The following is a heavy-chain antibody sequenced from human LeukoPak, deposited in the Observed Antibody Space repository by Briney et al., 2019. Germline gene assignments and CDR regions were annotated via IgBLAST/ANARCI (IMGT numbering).Heavy chain of an antibody. V-gene: IGHV1-2*02. J-gene: IGHJ6*02. CDR3: ARRAVYYYYGMDV. Sequence: ASVKVSCKASGYSFTGHYIHWVRQGPGQGLEWMGWINPNSGGANYAQKFQGRVTMARDTSISTAYMELTRLNSDDTAVYYCARRAVYYYYGMDVWGQGSTVTVSS. CDR1: GYSFTGHY. CDR2: INPNSGGA. D-gene: IGHD6-25*01.